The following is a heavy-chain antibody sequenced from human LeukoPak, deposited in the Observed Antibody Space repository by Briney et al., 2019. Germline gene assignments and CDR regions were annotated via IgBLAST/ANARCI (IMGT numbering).Heavy chain of an antibody. J-gene: IGHJ3*02. D-gene: IGHD2-15*01. CDR2: IYYSGST. Sequence: PSETLSLTCTVSGGSISSYYWSWIRQPPGKGLEWIGYIYYSGSTNYNPSLKSRVTISVDTSKNQFSLKLSSVTAADTAVYYCAACSGGSCYRNDAFDIWGQGTMVTVSP. CDR1: GGSISSYY. V-gene: IGHV4-59*01. CDR3: AACSGGSCYRNDAFDI.